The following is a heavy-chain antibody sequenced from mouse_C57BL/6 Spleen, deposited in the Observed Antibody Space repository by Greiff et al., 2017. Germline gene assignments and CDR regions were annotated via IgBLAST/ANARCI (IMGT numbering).Heavy chain of an antibody. CDR2: INPGSGGT. Sequence: QVQLKESGAELVRPGTSVKVSCKASGYAFTNYLIEWVKQRPGQGLEWIGVINPGSGGTNYNEKFKGKATLTADKSSSTAYMQLSSLTSEDSAVYFCARSGILDYGSNLDYWGQGTTLTVSS. J-gene: IGHJ2*01. V-gene: IGHV1-54*01. CDR3: ARSGILDYGSNLDY. D-gene: IGHD1-1*01. CDR1: GYAFTNYL.